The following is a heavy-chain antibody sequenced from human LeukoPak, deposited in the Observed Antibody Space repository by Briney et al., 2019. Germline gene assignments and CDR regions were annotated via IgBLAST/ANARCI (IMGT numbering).Heavy chain of an antibody. CDR3: ASSEGGYSSSWYYPQLLPHY. J-gene: IGHJ4*02. CDR1: GFTFSSYS. CDR2: ISSSSSYI. Sequence: GGSLRLSCAASGFTFSSYSMNWVRQAPGKGLEWVSSISSSSSYIYYADSVKGRFTISRDNAKNSLYLQMNSLSAEDTAVYYCASSEGGYSSSWYYPQLLPHYWGQGTLVTVSS. D-gene: IGHD6-13*01. V-gene: IGHV3-21*01.